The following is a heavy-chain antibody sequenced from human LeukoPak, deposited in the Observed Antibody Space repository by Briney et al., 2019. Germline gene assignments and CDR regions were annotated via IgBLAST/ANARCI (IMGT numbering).Heavy chain of an antibody. CDR3: ARGRTGYHLLPTKKDYSYYYVDV. V-gene: IGHV4-38-2*02. Sequence: SETLSLTCTVSGYSISSGYYWSWIRQPPGKGLEWIGEINHSGSTNYNPSLKSRVTISVDTSKNQFSLKLRSVTAADTAVYYCARGRTGYHLLPTKKDYSYYYVDVWDKGTTVTVSS. J-gene: IGHJ6*03. D-gene: IGHD2-2*01. CDR1: GYSISSGYY. CDR2: INHSGST.